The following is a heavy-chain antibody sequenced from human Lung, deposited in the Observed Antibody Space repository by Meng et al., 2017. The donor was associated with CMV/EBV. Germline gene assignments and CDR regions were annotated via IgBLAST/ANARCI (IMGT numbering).Heavy chain of an antibody. Sequence: QITLKESGPTLVKPTQTPTRTCTFSGFSLTTRGVGVGWIRQPPGKALEWLALIYWDDDRRYRPSLKSRLTITKETSKNQVVLSMTNMDPVDAATYYCAHIIAARPFDYWGQGALVTVSS. CDR2: IYWDDDR. D-gene: IGHD6-6*01. CDR1: GFSLTTRGVG. V-gene: IGHV2-5*02. J-gene: IGHJ4*02. CDR3: AHIIAARPFDY.